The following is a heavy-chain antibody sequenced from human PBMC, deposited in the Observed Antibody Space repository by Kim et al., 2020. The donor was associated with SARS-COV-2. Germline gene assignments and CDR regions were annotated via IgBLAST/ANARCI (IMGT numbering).Heavy chain of an antibody. CDR2: ISYDGSNK. Sequence: GGSLRLSCAASGFTFSSYAMHWVRQAPGKGLEWVAVISYDGSNKYYADSVKGRFTISRDNSKNTLYLQMNSLRAEDTAVYYCARDLGILYPGPAYWGQGTLVTVSS. D-gene: IGHD2-8*01. CDR3: ARDLGILYPGPAY. CDR1: GFTFSSYA. J-gene: IGHJ4*02. V-gene: IGHV3-30-3*01.